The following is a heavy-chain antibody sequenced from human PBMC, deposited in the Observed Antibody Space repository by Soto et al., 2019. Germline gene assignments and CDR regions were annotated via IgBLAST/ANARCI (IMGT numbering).Heavy chain of an antibody. J-gene: IGHJ6*02. V-gene: IGHV3-43*01. CDR2: ISWDGGST. D-gene: IGHD6-25*01. CDR1: GFTCDDYT. Sequence: GRSLRLSCAASGFTCDDYTMHWVRQAPGKGLEWVSLISWDGGSTYYADSVKGRFTISRDNSKNSLYLQMNSLRTEDTALYYCAKGLAAAATYYYGMHVCGQGTTVTVSS. CDR3: AKGLAAAATYYYGMHV.